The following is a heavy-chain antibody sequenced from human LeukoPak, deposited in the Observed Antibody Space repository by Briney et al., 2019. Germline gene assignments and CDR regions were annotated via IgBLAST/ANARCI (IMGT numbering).Heavy chain of an antibody. CDR1: GFTFSNYY. Sequence: GGSLRLSCAASGFTFSNYYMSWIRQAPGKGLEWVPYISSSGTTMYYADSVKGRFIISRDNAKDSLFLQMNSLRAEDTAVYYCARGDYDKYGMDVWGQGTTVTVSS. CDR2: ISSSGTTM. J-gene: IGHJ6*02. CDR3: ARGDYDKYGMDV. V-gene: IGHV3-11*01.